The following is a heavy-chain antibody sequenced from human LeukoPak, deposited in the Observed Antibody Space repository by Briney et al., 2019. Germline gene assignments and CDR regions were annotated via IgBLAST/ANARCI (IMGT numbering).Heavy chain of an antibody. CDR2: INPNSGGT. Sequence: ASVKVSCKASGYTFTGYYMHWVRQAPGQGLEWMGWINPNSGGTNYAQKFQGRVTMTRDTSISTAYMELSSLRSEDTAVYYCATDKLELDYWGQGTLVTVSS. CDR1: GYTFTGYY. D-gene: IGHD1-26*01. V-gene: IGHV1-2*02. CDR3: ATDKLELDY. J-gene: IGHJ4*02.